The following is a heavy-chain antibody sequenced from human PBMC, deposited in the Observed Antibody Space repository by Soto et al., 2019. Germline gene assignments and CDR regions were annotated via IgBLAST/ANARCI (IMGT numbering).Heavy chain of an antibody. CDR2: IKSKTDGGTT. CDR3: TTDITMVRGVIVDYYMDV. D-gene: IGHD3-10*01. Sequence: GGSLRLSCAASGVTFSNAWMSWVRQAPGKGLEWVGRIKSKTDGGTTDYAAPVKGRFTISRDDSKNTLYLQMNSLKTEDTAVYYCTTDITMVRGVIVDYYMDVWGKGTTVTVSS. V-gene: IGHV3-15*01. J-gene: IGHJ6*03. CDR1: GVTFSNAW.